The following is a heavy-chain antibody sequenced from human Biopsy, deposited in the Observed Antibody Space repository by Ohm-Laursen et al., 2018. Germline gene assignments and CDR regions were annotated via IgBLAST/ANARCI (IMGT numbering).Heavy chain of an antibody. CDR2: IWYDGTNK. D-gene: IGHD3-16*01. CDR1: GFSFSDYG. V-gene: IGHV3-33*06. J-gene: IGHJ6*02. Sequence: SLRLSCAASGFSFSDYGMHWVRQAPGRGLEWVAVIWYDGTNKYYAESVEGRFTIPRDNSKNMVYLQMGSLTVEDTAVYYCAKVHDSGYYYYSMDVWGQGTTVTVSS. CDR3: AKVHDSGYYYYSMDV.